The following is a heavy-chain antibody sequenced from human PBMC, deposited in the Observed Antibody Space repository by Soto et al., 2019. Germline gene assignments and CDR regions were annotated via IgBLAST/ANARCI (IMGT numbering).Heavy chain of an antibody. CDR1: GFSFTNFA. Sequence: LRLSCAASGFSFTNFAMSWVRQAPGKGLEWVAGIGASGDITWYADSVKGRLSISRDNSKNTLYLQLNSLRFEDTAVYYCAKDDFTDRGDDYFDYRGPGTLVTVSS. V-gene: IGHV3-23*01. CDR2: IGASGDIT. J-gene: IGHJ4*02. D-gene: IGHD2-21*02. CDR3: AKDDFTDRGDDYFDY.